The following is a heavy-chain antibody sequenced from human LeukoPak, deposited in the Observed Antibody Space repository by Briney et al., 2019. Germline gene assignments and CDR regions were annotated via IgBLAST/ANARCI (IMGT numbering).Heavy chain of an antibody. CDR2: ISYDGSNK. J-gene: IGHJ6*03. CDR3: ARRSSSSDDYYYYYYMDV. CDR1: GFTFSSYA. D-gene: IGHD6-6*01. V-gene: IGHV3-30-3*01. Sequence: PGGSLRLSCAASGFTFSSYAMHWVRQAPGKGLEWVAVISYDGSNKYSVDSVKGRFTISRDNSKNTLYLQMNSLRAEDTAVYYCARRSSSSDDYYYYYYMDVWGQGTTVTVSS.